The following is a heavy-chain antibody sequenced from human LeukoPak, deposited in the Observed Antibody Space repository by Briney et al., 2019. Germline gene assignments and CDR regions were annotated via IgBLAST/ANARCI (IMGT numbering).Heavy chain of an antibody. J-gene: IGHJ5*02. CDR3: ARGCSSTSCYTWWFDP. CDR1: GYTFTGYY. Sequence: ASVKVSCKASGYTFTGYYMHWVRQAPGQGLEWMGWINPNSGGTNYAQKFQGRVTMTRDTSISTAYMELSRLRSDDTAVYYCARGCSSTSCYTWWFDPWGQGTLVTVSS. CDR2: INPNSGGT. V-gene: IGHV1-2*02. D-gene: IGHD2-2*02.